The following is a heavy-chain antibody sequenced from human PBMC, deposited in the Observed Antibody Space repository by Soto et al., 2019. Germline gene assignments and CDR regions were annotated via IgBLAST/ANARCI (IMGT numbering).Heavy chain of an antibody. CDR3: ASYVWGSYRYVY. V-gene: IGHV3-48*02. D-gene: IGHD3-16*02. CDR2: ISSSSSTI. J-gene: IGHJ4*02. Sequence: EVQLVESGGGLVQPGGSLRLSCAASGFTFSSYSMNWVRQAPGKGLEWVSYISSSSSTIYYADSVKGRFTISRDNAKNSLYLQMNSLRDEDTAVYYCASYVWGSYRYVYWCQGTLVTVSS. CDR1: GFTFSSYS.